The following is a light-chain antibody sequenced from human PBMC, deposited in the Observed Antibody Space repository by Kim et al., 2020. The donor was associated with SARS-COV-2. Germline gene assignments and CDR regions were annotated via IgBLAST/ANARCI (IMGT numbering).Light chain of an antibody. CDR1: QSVYNY. J-gene: IGKJ4*01. V-gene: IGKV3-11*01. Sequence: LSPGERATLSCRASQSVYNYVSWYQQKPGQAPRLLIYDGSNRATGIPARFSGSGSGTDFTLTISSLEPEDFAVYYCQQRSHWPTFGGGTKVDIK. CDR2: DGS. CDR3: QQRSHWPT.